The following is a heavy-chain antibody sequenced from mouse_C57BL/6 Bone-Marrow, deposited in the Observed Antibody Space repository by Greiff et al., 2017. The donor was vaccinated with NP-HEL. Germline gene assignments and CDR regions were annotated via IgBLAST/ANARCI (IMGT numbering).Heavy chain of an antibody. Sequence: QVQLKQPGAELVRPGSSVKLSCKASGYTFTSYWMHWVKQRPIQGLEWIGNIDPSDSGTHYNQKFKDKATLTVDKSSSTAYMQLSSLTSEDSAVYYCARWALWSFDYWGQGTTLTVSS. CDR2: IDPSDSGT. V-gene: IGHV1-52*01. CDR3: ARWALWSFDY. CDR1: GYTFTSYW. J-gene: IGHJ2*01. D-gene: IGHD1-1*02.